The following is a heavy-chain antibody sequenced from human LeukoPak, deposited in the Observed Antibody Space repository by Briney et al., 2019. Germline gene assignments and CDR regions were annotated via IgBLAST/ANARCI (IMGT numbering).Heavy chain of an antibody. CDR1: LFPFSSYN. V-gene: IGHV3-21*01. Sequence: PGGSLSLSCALSLFPFSSYNMDLVPEAPGEGLGWVSFISSSSRYLYYADPVKARFPISRNIPKNSLYLQLNSLRAGDRAVFFFARPMRGSYFLTDCCGEGCLATVSS. CDR3: ARPMRGSYFLTDC. CDR2: ISSSSRYL. J-gene: IGHJ4*02. D-gene: IGHD1-26*01.